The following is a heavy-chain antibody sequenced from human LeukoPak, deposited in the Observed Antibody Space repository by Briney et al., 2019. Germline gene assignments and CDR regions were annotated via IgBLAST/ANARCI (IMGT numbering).Heavy chain of an antibody. CDR3: ARGSGWPYYFDY. V-gene: IGHV4-59*01. J-gene: IGHJ4*02. Sequence: SETQSLTCTVSGGSISSYYWSWIRQPPGKGLEWIGYIYYSGSTNYNPSLKSRVTISVDTSKNQFSLKLSSVTAADTAVYYCARGSGWPYYFDYWGQGTLVTVSS. D-gene: IGHD6-19*01. CDR2: IYYSGST. CDR1: GGSISSYY.